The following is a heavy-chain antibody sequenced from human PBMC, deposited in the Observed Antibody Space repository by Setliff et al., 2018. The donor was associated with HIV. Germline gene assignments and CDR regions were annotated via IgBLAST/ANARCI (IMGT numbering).Heavy chain of an antibody. V-gene: IGHV1-69*13. J-gene: IGHJ4*02. CDR2: IIPVFGTT. CDR3: ARGGVYYYDSSGWSMDY. Sequence: PVKVSCKASGGTFSSYAISWVRQAPGQGLDWMGGIIPVFGTTNYAQKLQGRVTITADESTSTAYMELSSLRSEDTAVYYCARGGVYYYDSSGWSMDYWGQGTLVTVSS. D-gene: IGHD3-22*01. CDR1: GGTFSSYA.